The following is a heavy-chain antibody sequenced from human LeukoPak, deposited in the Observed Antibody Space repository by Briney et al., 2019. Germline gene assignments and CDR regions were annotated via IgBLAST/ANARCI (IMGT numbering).Heavy chain of an antibody. CDR1: GGSFSGYY. V-gene: IGHV4-34*01. Sequence: SETLSLTCAVYGGSFSGYYWSWIRQPPGKGLEWIGEINHSGSTNYNPSLKSRVTISVDTSKNQFSLKLSSVTAADTAVYYCARGRPMVGIVVVVAALRKNWFDPWGQGTLVTVSS. CDR3: ARGRPMVGIVVVVAALRKNWFDP. D-gene: IGHD2-15*01. J-gene: IGHJ5*02. CDR2: INHSGST.